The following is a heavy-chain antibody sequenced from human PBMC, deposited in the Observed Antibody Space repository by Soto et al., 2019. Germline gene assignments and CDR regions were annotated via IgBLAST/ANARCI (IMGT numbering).Heavy chain of an antibody. V-gene: IGHV6-1*01. CDR1: GDSVSSNSAA. J-gene: IGHJ4*02. Sequence: SQTLSLTCAISGDSVSSNSAAWNWIRQSPSRGLEWLGRTYYRSKWYNDYAVSVKSRITINPDTSKNQFSLQLNSVTPEDTAVYYCARFLSLYYDFWSGYYTGGYFDYWGQGTLVTVSS. CDR2: TYYRSKWYN. CDR3: ARFLSLYYDFWSGYYTGGYFDY. D-gene: IGHD3-3*01.